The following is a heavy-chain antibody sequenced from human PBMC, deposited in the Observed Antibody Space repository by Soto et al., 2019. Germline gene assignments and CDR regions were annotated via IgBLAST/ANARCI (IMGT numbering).Heavy chain of an antibody. CDR3: ARIYSYGSPYYFDY. V-gene: IGHV4-59*01. Sequence: SETLSLTCTVSGGSISSYYWSWIRQPPGKGLEWIGYIYYSGSTNYNPSLKSRVTISIDTSKNQFSLKLSSVTAADTAVYYCARIYSYGSPYYFDYWGQGTLVTVSS. J-gene: IGHJ4*02. CDR2: IYYSGST. D-gene: IGHD5-18*01. CDR1: GGSISSYY.